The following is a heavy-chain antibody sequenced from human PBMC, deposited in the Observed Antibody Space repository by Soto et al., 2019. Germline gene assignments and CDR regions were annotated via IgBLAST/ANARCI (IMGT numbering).Heavy chain of an antibody. CDR1: GFTFSSYG. Sequence: LRLSCAASGFTFSSYGMHWVRQAPGKGLEWVAVIWYDGSNKYYADSVKGRFTISRDNSKNTLYLQMNSLRAEDTAVYYCARVEGSSGSLNTMVRGVIRVYYGMDVWGQGTTVTVSS. J-gene: IGHJ6*02. V-gene: IGHV3-33*01. CDR2: IWYDGSNK. D-gene: IGHD3-10*01. CDR3: ARVEGSSGSLNTMVRGVIRVYYGMDV.